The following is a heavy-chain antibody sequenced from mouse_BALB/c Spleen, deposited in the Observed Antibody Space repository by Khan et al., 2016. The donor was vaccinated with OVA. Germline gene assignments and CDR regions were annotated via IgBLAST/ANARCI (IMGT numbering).Heavy chain of an antibody. D-gene: IGHD3-3*01. CDR2: INPKNGGT. CDR3: ARDAGRY. Sequence: VQLQQSGPELVKPGASVKISCKTSGYTFPEYTVHWVKQSLGKSLDWIGVINPKNGGTASNQKFKGKATLTVDKSSSTAYMEFRSLTSDDSAVYYGARDAGRYWGQGTSVTVAS. J-gene: IGHJ4*01. CDR1: GYTFPEYT. V-gene: IGHV1-18*01.